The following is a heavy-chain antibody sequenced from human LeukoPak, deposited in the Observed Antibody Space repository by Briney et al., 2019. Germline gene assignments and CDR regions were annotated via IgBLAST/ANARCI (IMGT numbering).Heavy chain of an antibody. J-gene: IGHJ5*02. V-gene: IGHV4-4*07. Sequence: SETLSLTCSVSGDSISYYYWTWIRQPAGKGLEWIGRIYSNGGTNYNPSLNSRVTMSIDTAENQFSLNLSSVTAADTAIYYCARVHNSGPGYCSGTSCYRLGGWFDTWGQGTLVTVSS. CDR3: ARVHNSGPGYCSGTSCYRLGGWFDT. CDR2: IYSNGGT. D-gene: IGHD2-2*02. CDR1: GDSISYYY.